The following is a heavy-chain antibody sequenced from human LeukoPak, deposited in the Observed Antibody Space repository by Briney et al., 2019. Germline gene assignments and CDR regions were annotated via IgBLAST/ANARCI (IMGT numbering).Heavy chain of an antibody. CDR2: VSGGGSST. J-gene: IGHJ4*02. Sequence: PGGSLRLSCAASGFTFTRYAMSWVRQAPGKGLEWVSAVSGGGSSTYYADSVQDRFTISRDNSKNTLYLQMNSLRAEDTAVYYCAKGGGGAYYFPYFFDYWGQGTLVTVSS. V-gene: IGHV3-23*01. CDR1: GFTFTRYA. CDR3: AKGGGGAYYFPYFFDY. D-gene: IGHD2-21*01.